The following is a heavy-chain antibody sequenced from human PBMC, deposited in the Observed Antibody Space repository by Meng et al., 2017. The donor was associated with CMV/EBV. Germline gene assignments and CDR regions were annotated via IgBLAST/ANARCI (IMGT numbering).Heavy chain of an antibody. Sequence: GGSLRLSCAASGFTFDDYAMHWVRQAPGKGLEWVSGISWNSGSIGYADSVKGRFTISRDNAKNSLYLQMNSLRAEDTALYYCAKDNVRYCSSTSCFVNGMDVWGRGTTVTVSS. J-gene: IGHJ6*02. CDR3: AKDNVRYCSSTSCFVNGMDV. D-gene: IGHD2-2*01. CDR2: ISWNSGSI. CDR1: GFTFDDYA. V-gene: IGHV3-9*01.